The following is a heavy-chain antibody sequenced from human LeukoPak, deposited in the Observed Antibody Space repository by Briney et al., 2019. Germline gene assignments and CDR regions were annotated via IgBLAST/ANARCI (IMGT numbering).Heavy chain of an antibody. CDR2: VFQLQTVRT. V-gene: IGHV4-38-2*02. Sequence: SETQSLTCTVSGPSITSPYYWAWFRQPPGKGLEWIATVFQLQTVRTFNNPSLESRVTMSLDTSQNQFSLNLTSVTAADTALYFCARVLNVPKLIDSWGQGTLVTVSS. CDR3: ARVLNVPKLIDS. D-gene: IGHD3-10*02. CDR1: GPSITSPYY. J-gene: IGHJ4*02.